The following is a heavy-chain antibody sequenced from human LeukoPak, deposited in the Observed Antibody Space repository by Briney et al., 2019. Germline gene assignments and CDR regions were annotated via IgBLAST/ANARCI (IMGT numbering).Heavy chain of an antibody. Sequence: GGSLRLSCAASGFTFSIYGMAWVRQAPGKGLEWVANMKQDRIEKYYVDSGKGRFTISRDNAKNSLYLQMNSLRPEDTAVYYCAREGGGMDVWGQGTTVTVSS. CDR3: AREGGGMDV. CDR1: GFTFSIYG. D-gene: IGHD3-16*01. J-gene: IGHJ6*02. CDR2: MKQDRIEK. V-gene: IGHV3-7*04.